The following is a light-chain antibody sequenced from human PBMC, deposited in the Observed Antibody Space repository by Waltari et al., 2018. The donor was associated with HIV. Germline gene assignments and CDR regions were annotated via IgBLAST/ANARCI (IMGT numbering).Light chain of an antibody. CDR3: AAWDDSLKGV. CDR2: SNN. CDR1: SPNIGSNP. J-gene: IGLJ3*02. Sequence: QSVLTQPPSASGTPGQRVTLPCSGSSPNIGSNPVNWYQQLPGTAPKLLMYSNNQRPSGVPDRFSGSKSGTSASLVISGLQSEDEGDYYCAAWDDSLKGVFGGGTKLTVL. V-gene: IGLV1-44*01.